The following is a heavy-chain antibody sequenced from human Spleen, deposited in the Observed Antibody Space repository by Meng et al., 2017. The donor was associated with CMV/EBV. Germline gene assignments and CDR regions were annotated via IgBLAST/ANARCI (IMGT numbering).Heavy chain of an antibody. Sequence: LSLTCAASGFIFSDYYMSWVRQAPGKGLEWIAYISDSGSSTIRIHYADSVKGRFTISRDNAKNSLYLQMNSLRAEDTAVYYCARDRGVRFLEWPFDYWGQGALVTVSS. CDR1: GFIFSDYY. CDR3: ARDRGVRFLEWPFDY. CDR2: ISDSGSSTIRI. D-gene: IGHD3-3*01. V-gene: IGHV3-11*04. J-gene: IGHJ4*02.